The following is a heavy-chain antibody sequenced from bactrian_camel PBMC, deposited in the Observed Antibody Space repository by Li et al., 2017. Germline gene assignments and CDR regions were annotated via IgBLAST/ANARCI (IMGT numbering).Heavy chain of an antibody. Sequence: DVQLVESGGGLVQPGESLRLSCVASGITFSRHDMSWVRQAPGKEVEWVAGITSLPSLFRAASYADSVKGRFTISRDNAKDTLYLQMNSLKPEDTAMYYCAASTSSWAPLNPDRFNDWGQGTQVTVS. CDR1: GITFSRHD. J-gene: IGHJ4*01. V-gene: IGHV3S40*01. CDR2: ITSLPSLFRAA. CDR3: AASTSSWAPLNPDRFND. D-gene: IGHD6*01.